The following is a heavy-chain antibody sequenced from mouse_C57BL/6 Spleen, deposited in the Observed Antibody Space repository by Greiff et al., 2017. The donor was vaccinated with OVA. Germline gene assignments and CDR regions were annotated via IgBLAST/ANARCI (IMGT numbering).Heavy chain of an antibody. CDR2: IRSKSNNYAT. CDR3: VRQRTGTPYAMDY. J-gene: IGHJ4*01. Sequence: GGGLVQPKGSLKLSCAASGFSFNTYAMNWVRQAPGKGLEWVARIRSKSNNYATYYADSVKDRFTISRDDSESMLYLQMNNLKTEDTAMYYCVRQRTGTPYAMDYWGQGTSVTVSS. CDR1: GFSFNTYA. D-gene: IGHD4-1*01. V-gene: IGHV10-1*01.